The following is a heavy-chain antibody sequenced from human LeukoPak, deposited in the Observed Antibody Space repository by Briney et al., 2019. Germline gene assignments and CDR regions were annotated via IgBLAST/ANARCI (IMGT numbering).Heavy chain of an antibody. J-gene: IGHJ4*02. CDR3: AREGLDY. V-gene: IGHV1-8*01. CDR1: GYTFTNYD. CDR2: MNPNSGNS. Sequence: GSVEVSCKASGYTFTNYDINWVRQATGQGLEWMGYMNPNSGNSAYAQKFQGRVTITTDASISTAYIELSGLRSEDTALYYCAREGLDYWGQGTLVTVSS.